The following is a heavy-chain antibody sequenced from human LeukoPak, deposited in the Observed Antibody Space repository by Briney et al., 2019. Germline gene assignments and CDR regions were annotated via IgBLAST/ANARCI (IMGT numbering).Heavy chain of an antibody. CDR1: GFTFSSSS. CDR3: ARYYGHAFDI. CDR2: ISTSSSYI. J-gene: IGHJ3*02. Sequence: GGSLRLSCAASGFTFSSSSMHWVRQAPGKGLEWVSSISTSSSYIYYAELVRGRFTISRDNAKNSLYLQMNSLRAEDTAVYYCARYYGHAFDIWGQGTMVTVSS. V-gene: IGHV3-21*01. D-gene: IGHD3-10*01.